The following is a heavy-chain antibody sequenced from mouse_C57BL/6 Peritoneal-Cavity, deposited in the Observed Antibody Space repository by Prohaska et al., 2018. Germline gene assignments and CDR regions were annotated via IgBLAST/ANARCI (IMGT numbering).Heavy chain of an antibody. CDR1: GYTFTSYW. J-gene: IGHJ4*01. D-gene: IGHD2-1*01. Sequence: QVQLQQPGAELVRPGSSVKLSCKASGYTFTSYWMDCVKQMPGQGLEWIGNIYPSDSETHYKQKFKDKATLTVEKSSSTAYMQLSSLTSEDSAVYYCACNYDAMDYWGQGTSVTVSS. CDR3: ACNYDAMDY. V-gene: IGHV1-61*01. CDR2: IYPSDSET.